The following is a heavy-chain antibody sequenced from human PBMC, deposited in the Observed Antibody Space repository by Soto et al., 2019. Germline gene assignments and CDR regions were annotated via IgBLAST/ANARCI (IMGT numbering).Heavy chain of an antibody. D-gene: IGHD6-19*01. V-gene: IGHV4-39*01. Sequence: SETLSLTCTVSGGSISSSTYYWGWIRQPPGKGLEWIGSIYYSGSTYYNPSLKSRVTISVDTSKNQFSLKLSSVTAADTAVYYCARRVLGIAVAEGYYYYMDGWGKGTMVTVSS. CDR2: IYYSGST. J-gene: IGHJ6*03. CDR3: ARRVLGIAVAEGYYYYMDG. CDR1: GGSISSSTYY.